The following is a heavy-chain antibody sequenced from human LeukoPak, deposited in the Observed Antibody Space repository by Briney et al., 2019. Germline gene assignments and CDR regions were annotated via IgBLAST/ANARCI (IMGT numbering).Heavy chain of an antibody. V-gene: IGHV3-33*01. CDR3: ARGLWGSPNLDH. J-gene: IGHJ4*02. D-gene: IGHD2-15*01. CDR2: IWYDGSNK. Sequence: GGSLRLSCAASGFTFSTYGMHWVRQAPGKGLEWVAVIWYDGSNKYYADSVKGRFTISRDNSKNTLYVQMNSLRVEDTAVYYCARGLWGSPNLDHWGQGTLVTVSS. CDR1: GFTFSTYG.